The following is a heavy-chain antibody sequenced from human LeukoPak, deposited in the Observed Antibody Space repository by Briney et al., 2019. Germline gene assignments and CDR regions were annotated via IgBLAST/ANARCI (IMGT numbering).Heavy chain of an antibody. CDR3: AKDAIAVAAYYYMDV. Sequence: GGSLRLSCAASGFTFSSYGMHWVRQAPGKGLEWVAFIRYDGSNKYYADSVKGRFTISRDNSKSTLYLQMNSLRAEDTAVYYCAKDAIAVAAYYYMDVWGKGTTVTVSS. V-gene: IGHV3-30*02. CDR1: GFTFSSYG. CDR2: IRYDGSNK. D-gene: IGHD6-19*01. J-gene: IGHJ6*03.